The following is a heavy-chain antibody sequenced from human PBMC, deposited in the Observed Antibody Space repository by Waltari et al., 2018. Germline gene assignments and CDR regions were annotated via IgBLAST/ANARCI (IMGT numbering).Heavy chain of an antibody. CDR3: AREGYFWSGYYSSLLVY. V-gene: IGHV4-38-2*02. CDR2: IYHSGST. J-gene: IGHJ4*02. CDR1: GYSISSGYY. D-gene: IGHD3-3*01. Sequence: QVQLQESGPGLVKPSETLSLTCAVSGYSISSGYYWGWIRPPPGKGLEWIGSIYHSGSTYYNPSLKSRVTISVDTSKNQFSLKLSSVTAADTAVYYCAREGYFWSGYYSSLLVYWGQGTLVTVSS.